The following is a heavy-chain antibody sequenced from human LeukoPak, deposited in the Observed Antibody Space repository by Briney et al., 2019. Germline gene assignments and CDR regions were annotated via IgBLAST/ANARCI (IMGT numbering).Heavy chain of an antibody. D-gene: IGHD6-13*01. Sequence: GGSLRLSCAASGFTFSDYYMSWIRQAPGKGPEWVSAISGSGDRTDYADSVRGRFTISRDNSKSTLYLQMNSLRVEDTAIYYCAIREPIGYWGQGSLVTVSP. CDR3: AIREPIGY. V-gene: IGHV3-23*01. J-gene: IGHJ4*02. CDR1: GFTFSDYY. CDR2: ISGSGDRT.